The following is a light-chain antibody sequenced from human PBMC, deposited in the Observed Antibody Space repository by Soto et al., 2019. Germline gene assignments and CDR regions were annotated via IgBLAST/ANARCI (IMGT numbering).Light chain of an antibody. J-gene: IGKJ5*01. CDR3: QRYNNWPSIT. V-gene: IGKV3-15*01. Sequence: EIVMTQSTATLSVSPGERATLSCRASQSVSSNLAWYQQKPGQAPRLLIYGASTRATGIPARFSGSGSGTEFTLTIRSLQSEDFAVYYCQRYNNWPSITFGQGTRLE. CDR2: GAS. CDR1: QSVSSN.